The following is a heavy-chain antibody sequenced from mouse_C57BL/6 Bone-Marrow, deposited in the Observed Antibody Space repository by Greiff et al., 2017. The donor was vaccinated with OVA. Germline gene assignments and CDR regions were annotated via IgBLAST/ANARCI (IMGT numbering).Heavy chain of an antibody. J-gene: IGHJ4*01. CDR3: ASLWLRRGRYYAMDY. CDR1: GFTFSSYA. V-gene: IGHV5-4*01. Sequence: EVQLVESGGGLVKPGGSLKLSCAASGFTFSSYAMSWVRRTPEKRLEWVATISDGGSYTYYPDNLKGRFTISRDNAKNNLYLQMSYLKSEDTAMYYCASLWLRRGRYYAMDYWGQGTSVTVSS. CDR2: ISDGGSYT. D-gene: IGHD2-2*01.